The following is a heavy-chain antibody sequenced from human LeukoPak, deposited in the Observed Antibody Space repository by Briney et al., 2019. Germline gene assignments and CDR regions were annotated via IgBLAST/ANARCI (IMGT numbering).Heavy chain of an antibody. J-gene: IGHJ4*02. Sequence: SDTLSLTCTVSGGSISSYYWSWIRQPPGKGLEWIGYIYYSGSTNYNPSLKSRVTISVDTSKNQFSLKLSSVTAADTAVYYCARHDSRTEYSDYWGQGTLVTVSS. CDR1: GGSISSYY. CDR2: IYYSGST. D-gene: IGHD1-1*01. CDR3: ARHDSRTEYSDY. V-gene: IGHV4-59*08.